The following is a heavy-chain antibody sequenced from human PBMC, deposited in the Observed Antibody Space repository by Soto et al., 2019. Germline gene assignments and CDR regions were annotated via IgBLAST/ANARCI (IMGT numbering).Heavy chain of an antibody. CDR2: LYWDGDK. CDR3: AHRKTTITVATYFDL. D-gene: IGHD6-19*01. V-gene: IGHV2-5*02. J-gene: IGHJ4*02. Sequence: QITLKESGPTLVKPTQTLTLTCTFSGFSVTNSGEGVGWIRQPPGKALEWLATLYWDGDKRYSPSLRKRASVYTDTSKSQVVLTMTDMGPEDTGTYFCAHRKTTITVATYFDLWGQGTLVTVS. CDR1: GFSVTNSGEG.